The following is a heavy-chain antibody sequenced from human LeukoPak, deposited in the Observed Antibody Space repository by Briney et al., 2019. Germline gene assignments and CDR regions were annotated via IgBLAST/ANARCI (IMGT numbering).Heavy chain of an antibody. CDR3: AKDQDWPNDYGDSGYFQH. J-gene: IGHJ1*01. Sequence: GGSLRLSCAASGFTFSSYAMSWVRQAPGKGLEWVSGIVGSGGRIYYADSVKGRFTISKDNSRSTLYLQMNSLRAEDTAVYYCAKDQDWPNDYGDSGYFQHWGQGTVVTVSS. V-gene: IGHV3-23*01. D-gene: IGHD4-17*01. CDR2: IVGSGGRI. CDR1: GFTFSSYA.